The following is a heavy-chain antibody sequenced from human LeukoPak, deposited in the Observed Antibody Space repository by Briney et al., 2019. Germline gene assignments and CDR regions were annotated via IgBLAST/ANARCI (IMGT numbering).Heavy chain of an antibody. V-gene: IGHV3-23*01. CDR3: ANEYDGVNPFDF. CDR2: ITGSGDRT. D-gene: IGHD4-23*01. J-gene: IGHJ4*02. Sequence: GGSQRLSCAASGFTFSSYAMSWVRQAPGKELEWVSGITGSGDRTWYADSVEGRFTISRDNSKNTLYLQMSSLRAEDTALYYCANEYDGVNPFDFWGQGTLVTASS. CDR1: GFTFSSYA.